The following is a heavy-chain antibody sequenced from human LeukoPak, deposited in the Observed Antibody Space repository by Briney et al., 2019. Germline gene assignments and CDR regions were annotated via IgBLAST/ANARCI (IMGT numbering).Heavy chain of an antibody. CDR1: GGSISISSYY. CDR2: IYYSGST. V-gene: IGHV4-39*01. D-gene: IGHD3-22*01. CDR3: ARLRYDSSGYFDY. J-gene: IGHJ4*02. Sequence: SETLSPTCTVSGGSISISSYYGGWVRQPPGQGLEWIGSIYYSGSTYYNPSLKSRVTISVDTSKNQFSLKLSSVTAADTAVYYCARLRYDSSGYFDYWGQGTLVTVSS.